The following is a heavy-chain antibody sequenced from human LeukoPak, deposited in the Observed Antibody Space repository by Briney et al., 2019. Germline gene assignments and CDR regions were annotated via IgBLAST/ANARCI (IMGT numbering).Heavy chain of an antibody. J-gene: IGHJ5*02. D-gene: IGHD2-8*02. CDR1: GFTFSDYY. CDR2: INGSSSDT. CDR3: AMRGTTYCTVDSCHPNWFDP. V-gene: IGHV3-11*03. Sequence: KSGGSLRLSCAASGFTFSDYYMAWIRQAPGRGLEWISYINGSSSDTNYADSVRGRFTISRDNAKNSLYLLMNSLRVEDTAVYYSAMRGTTYCTVDSCHPNWFDPWGQGTLVTVSS.